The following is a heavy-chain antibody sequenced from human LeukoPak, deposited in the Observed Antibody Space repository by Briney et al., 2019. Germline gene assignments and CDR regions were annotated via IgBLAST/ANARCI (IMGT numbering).Heavy chain of an antibody. D-gene: IGHD3-16*01. Sequence: GGSLRLSCAASGFTFSSYTIHWVRQPPGEGLEWVAVISFDGSNKYYADSVKGRFTISRDNSKNTLYLQMNSLRAEDTAVYYCAREELGSSLGFDPWGQGTLVTASS. J-gene: IGHJ5*02. CDR1: GFTFSSYT. CDR3: AREELGSSLGFDP. CDR2: ISFDGSNK. V-gene: IGHV3-30-3*01.